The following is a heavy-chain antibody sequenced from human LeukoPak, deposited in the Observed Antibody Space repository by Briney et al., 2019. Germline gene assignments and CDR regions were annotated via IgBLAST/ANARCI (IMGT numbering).Heavy chain of an antibody. CDR2: ISWNSGSI. CDR1: GFTFSSYA. Sequence: GGSLRLSCAASGFTFSSYAMSWVRQAPGKGLEWVSGISWNSGSIGYADSVKGRFTISRDNAKNSLYLQMNSLRAEDTALYYCAKDSSGWPYYFDYWGQGTLVTVSS. J-gene: IGHJ4*02. V-gene: IGHV3-9*01. D-gene: IGHD6-19*01. CDR3: AKDSSGWPYYFDY.